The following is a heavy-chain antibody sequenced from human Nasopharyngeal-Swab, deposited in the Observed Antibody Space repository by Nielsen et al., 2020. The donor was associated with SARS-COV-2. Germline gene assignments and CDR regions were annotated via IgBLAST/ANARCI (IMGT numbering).Heavy chain of an antibody. CDR3: AKSRGRTWPDDPFDI. V-gene: IGHV3-9*01. J-gene: IGHJ3*02. CDR1: GFIFDDYA. Sequence: SLKISCAASGFIFDDYAIHWGRQAPGKGLERVSGITWNRGSTGYADSVKGRFTISRDNAKNSLYLQMNNLRTEDTALYYCAKSRGRTWPDDPFDIWGQGTMVTVSP. D-gene: IGHD1-7*01. CDR2: ITWNRGST.